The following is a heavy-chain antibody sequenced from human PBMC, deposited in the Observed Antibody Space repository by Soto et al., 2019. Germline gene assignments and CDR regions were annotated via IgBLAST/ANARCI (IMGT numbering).Heavy chain of an antibody. CDR1: GGSISSYY. D-gene: IGHD6-6*01. J-gene: IGHJ4*02. CDR2: IYYSGST. Sequence: SETLSLTCTVSGGSISSYYWSWIRQPPGKGLEWIGYIYYSGSTNYNPSLKSRVTISVDTSKNQFSLKLSSVTAADTAVYYCARVRASDYYFDYWGQGTLVTVPS. CDR3: ARVRASDYYFDY. V-gene: IGHV4-59*01.